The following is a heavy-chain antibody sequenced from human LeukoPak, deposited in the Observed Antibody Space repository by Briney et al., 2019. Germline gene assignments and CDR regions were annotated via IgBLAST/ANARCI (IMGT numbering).Heavy chain of an antibody. J-gene: IGHJ4*02. CDR2: IYYSGNT. V-gene: IGHV4-59*01. Sequence: SETLSLTCTVSGDSISKYYWSWIRQPPGKGLEWIGYIYYSGNTNYNPSLKSRVTMSLDTSKNQLFLKLTSVTAADTALYYCARELKVGNTGYYLDYWGQGTLVTVSP. CDR3: ARELKVGNTGYYLDY. D-gene: IGHD2/OR15-2a*01. CDR1: GDSISKYY.